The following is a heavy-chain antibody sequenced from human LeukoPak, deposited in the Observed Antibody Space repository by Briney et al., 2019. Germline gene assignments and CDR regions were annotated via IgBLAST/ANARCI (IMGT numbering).Heavy chain of an antibody. CDR1: GGSISSYY. J-gene: IGHJ4*02. CDR2: IYTSGST. CDR3: ARLRRSMVRGVIDDY. Sequence: SETLSLTCTVSGGSISSYYWSWIRQPAGKGLEWIGRIYTSGSTNYNPSLKSRVTMSVDTSKNQFSLKLSSVTAADTAVYYCARLRRSMVRGVIDDYWGQGTLVTVSS. D-gene: IGHD3-10*01. V-gene: IGHV4-4*07.